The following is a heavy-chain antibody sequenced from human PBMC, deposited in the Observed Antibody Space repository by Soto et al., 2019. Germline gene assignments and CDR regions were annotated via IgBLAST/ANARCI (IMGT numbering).Heavy chain of an antibody. V-gene: IGHV1-3*01. J-gene: IGHJ6*02. Sequence: ASVKVSCKASGYTFSNFAMHWVRQAPGQRLEWMGWINAGNGNTNYAQKLQGRVTMTTDTSTSTAYMELRSLRSDDTAVYYCAIVIPTNFEVGNVLDFWARGTTVTVS. CDR3: AIVIPTNFEVGNVLDF. CDR1: GYTFSNFA. D-gene: IGHD3-3*01. CDR2: INAGNGNT.